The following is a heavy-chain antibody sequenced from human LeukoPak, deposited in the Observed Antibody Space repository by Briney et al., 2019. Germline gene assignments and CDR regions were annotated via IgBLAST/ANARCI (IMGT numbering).Heavy chain of an antibody. J-gene: IGHJ6*02. CDR2: FDPEDGET. V-gene: IGHV1-24*01. Sequence: GASVKVSCKVSGYTLTVLSLHWLRHAPGKGLEWMGRFDPEDGETIYARKFQGRVTMTEDTSTDTAYMELSSLRSEDTAVYFCAVSLTTGGYYGMDVWGQGTTVTVSS. CDR1: GYTLTVLS. CDR3: AVSLTTGGYYGMDV. D-gene: IGHD1-1*01.